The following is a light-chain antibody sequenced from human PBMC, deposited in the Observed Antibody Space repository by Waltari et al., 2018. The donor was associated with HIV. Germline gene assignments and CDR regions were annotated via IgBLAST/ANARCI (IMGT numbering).Light chain of an antibody. Sequence: EIKMTQTPSALSASVGERVTITCRASQTISDWLAWYQQRPGKAPKLLIFKASGLESGVPSRFSVSLSGTEFTLTISSLQPDDLATYYCQQYSTFPGTFGQGTKVEI. J-gene: IGKJ1*01. CDR3: QQYSTFPGT. CDR1: QTISDW. CDR2: KAS. V-gene: IGKV1-5*03.